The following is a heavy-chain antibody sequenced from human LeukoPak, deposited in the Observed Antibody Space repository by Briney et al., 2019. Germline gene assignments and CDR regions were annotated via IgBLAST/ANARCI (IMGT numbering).Heavy chain of an antibody. CDR1: GFTFSSYS. J-gene: IGHJ4*02. Sequence: GGSLRLSCAASGFTFSSYSMNWVRQAPGKGLEWVSYISSGSSTIYYADSVKGRFTISRDNSKNTLYLQMNSLRAEDTAVYYCAKLYVWGSYRPYYFDYWGQGTLVTVSS. CDR2: ISSGSSTI. CDR3: AKLYVWGSYRPYYFDY. V-gene: IGHV3-48*01. D-gene: IGHD3-16*02.